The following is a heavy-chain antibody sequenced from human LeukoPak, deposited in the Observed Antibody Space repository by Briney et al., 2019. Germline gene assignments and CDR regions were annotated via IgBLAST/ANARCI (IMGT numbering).Heavy chain of an antibody. V-gene: IGHV4-4*07. CDR3: ARVANLNYDILTGYPWLSAFDI. CDR2: IYTSGST. D-gene: IGHD3-9*01. J-gene: IGHJ3*02. Sequence: KPSETLSLTCTVSGGSISSYYWSWIRQPAGKGLEWIGRIYTSGSTNYNPSLKSRVTMSVDTSKNQFSLKLSSVTAADTAVYYCARVANLNYDILTGYPWLSAFDIWGQGTMVTVSS. CDR1: GGSISSYY.